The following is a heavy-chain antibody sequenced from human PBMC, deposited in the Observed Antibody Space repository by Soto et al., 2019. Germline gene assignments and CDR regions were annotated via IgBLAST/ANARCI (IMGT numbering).Heavy chain of an antibody. CDR3: AGDVASGPPSNWFDP. CDR1: GYTFTSYY. J-gene: IGHJ5*02. CDR2: INPSGGST. V-gene: IGHV1-46*01. D-gene: IGHD2-15*01. Sequence: QVQLVQSGAEVKKPGASVKVSCKSSGYTFTSYYMHWVRQAPGQGLEWMGIINPSGGSTSYAQKFQGRVTMTRDTSTSTVYMELSSLRSEDTAVYYCAGDVASGPPSNWFDPWGQGTLVTVFS.